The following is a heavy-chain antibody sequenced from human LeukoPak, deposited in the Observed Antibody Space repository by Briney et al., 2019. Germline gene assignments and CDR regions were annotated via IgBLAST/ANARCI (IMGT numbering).Heavy chain of an antibody. CDR2: IYYSGST. V-gene: IGHV4-39*01. Sequence: SETLSLTCTVSGGSISSSSYYWGWIRQPPGKGLEWIGSIYYSGSTYYNPSLKSRVTISVDTSKNQFSLKLSFVTAADTAVYYCARNGYSSGWLYWYFDLWGRGTLVTVSS. CDR1: GGSISSSSYY. J-gene: IGHJ2*01. D-gene: IGHD6-19*01. CDR3: ARNGYSSGWLYWYFDL.